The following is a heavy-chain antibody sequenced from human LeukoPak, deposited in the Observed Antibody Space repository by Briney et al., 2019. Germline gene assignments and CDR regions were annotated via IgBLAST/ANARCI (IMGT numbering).Heavy chain of an antibody. CDR2: IIPILGIA. CDR1: GGTFSSYA. Sequence: SVKVSCKASGGTFSSYAISWVRQAPGQGLEWMGRIIPILGIANYAQKFQGRVTVTADKSTSTAYMELSSLRSEDTAVYYCARASDPWLQLTWGQGTLVTVSS. D-gene: IGHD5-24*01. CDR3: ARASDPWLQLT. J-gene: IGHJ5*02. V-gene: IGHV1-69*04.